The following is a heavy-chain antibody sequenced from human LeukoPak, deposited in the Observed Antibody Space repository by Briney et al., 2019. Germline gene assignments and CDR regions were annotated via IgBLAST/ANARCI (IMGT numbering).Heavy chain of an antibody. J-gene: IGHJ3*02. CDR1: GYTFTGYY. CDR2: INPNSGGT. D-gene: IGHD4-17*01. Sequence: GASVKVSCKASGYTFTGYYMHWVRQAPGQGLEWMGWINPNSGGTNYAQKFQGRVTMTRDTSITTACMELSRLRSDDTAVYYCARSPAYGDYGSAFDIWGQGTMVTVSS. CDR3: ARSPAYGDYGSAFDI. V-gene: IGHV1-2*02.